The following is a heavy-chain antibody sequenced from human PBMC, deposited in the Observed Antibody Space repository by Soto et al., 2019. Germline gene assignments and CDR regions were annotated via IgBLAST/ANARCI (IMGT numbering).Heavy chain of an antibody. CDR2: IIPISGTA. J-gene: IGHJ6*02. V-gene: IGHV1-69*01. Sequence: QVQLVQSGAEVKKPGSSVKVSCKASGGTFSSYAISWVRQAPGQGLEWMGGIIPISGTANYAQKFQGRVTITADYSTSTAYTELSSLRSEDTAVYYCARAQGSSTSLEIYYYYYYGMDVWGQGTTVTVSS. CDR1: GGTFSSYA. CDR3: ARAQGSSTSLEIYYYYYYGMDV. D-gene: IGHD2-2*01.